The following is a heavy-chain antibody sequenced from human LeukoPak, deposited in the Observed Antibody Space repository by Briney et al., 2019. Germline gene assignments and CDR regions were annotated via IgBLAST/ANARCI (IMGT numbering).Heavy chain of an antibody. Sequence: GGSLRLSCAASGFTFSNYAMTWVRQAPGKGLEWVSYISSDSGTIYYADSVKGRFTISRDNSKNTLYLQMNSLRAEDTAVYYCARRYSSGWPAPYYYGMDVWGQGTTVTVSS. J-gene: IGHJ6*02. CDR1: GFTFSNYA. V-gene: IGHV3-23*01. CDR3: ARRYSSGWPAPYYYGMDV. D-gene: IGHD6-19*01. CDR2: ISSDSGTI.